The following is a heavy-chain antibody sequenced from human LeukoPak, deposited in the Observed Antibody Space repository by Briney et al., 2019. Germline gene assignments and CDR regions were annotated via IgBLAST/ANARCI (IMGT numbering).Heavy chain of an antibody. J-gene: IGHJ4*02. D-gene: IGHD5-18*01. V-gene: IGHV4-59*11. CDR1: GGSMTTHH. Sequence: SETLSLTCTVSGGSMTTHHWNWVRQTPGKGLEWIGYVFDSGRTKENPSLKSRVTLSADTSKNQLSLRLSSVTAADTAVYYCTTIKRGNIFGYFDFWGQGILVTVSS. CDR2: VFDSGRT. CDR3: TTIKRGNIFGYFDF.